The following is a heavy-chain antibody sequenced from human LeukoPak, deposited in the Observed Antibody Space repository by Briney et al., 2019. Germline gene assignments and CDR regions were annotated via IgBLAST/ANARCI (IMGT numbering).Heavy chain of an antibody. CDR2: IWYDGSNK. CDR1: GFTFSSYG. D-gene: IGHD3-22*01. Sequence: GGSLRLSCAASGFTFSSYGMHWVRQAPGKGLEWVAVIWYDGSNKYYADSVKGRFTISRDNAKNSLFLQMNSLRDDDTAVYYCARVRSGYYLDYWGQGTLVTVSS. J-gene: IGHJ4*02. CDR3: ARVRSGYYLDY. V-gene: IGHV3-33*01.